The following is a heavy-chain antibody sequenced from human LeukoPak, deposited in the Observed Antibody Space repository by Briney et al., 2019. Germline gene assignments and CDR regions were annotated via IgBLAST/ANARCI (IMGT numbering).Heavy chain of an antibody. CDR2: ISRRSNFI. D-gene: IGHD4-11*01. CDR3: ARVLGVPTVWDF. V-gene: IGHV3-21*05. Sequence: PGGSLRLSCAASGFTLSTYIMNWVRQAPGKGLEWVSYISRRSNFIEYAESVKGRFTISRDNAKNSLYLQMNSLRAEDTAVYYCARVLGVPTVWDFWGQGALVTVSS. J-gene: IGHJ4*02. CDR1: GFTLSTYI.